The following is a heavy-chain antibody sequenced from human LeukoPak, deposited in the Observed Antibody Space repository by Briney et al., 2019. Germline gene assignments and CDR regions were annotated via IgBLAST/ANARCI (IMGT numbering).Heavy chain of an antibody. CDR1: GFTFSSYG. CDR2: IRYDGSNK. V-gene: IGHV3-30*02. CDR3: ARERGTYYYGSGHAFDI. D-gene: IGHD3-10*01. Sequence: GGSLRLSCAASGFTFSSYGMHWVRQAPGKGLEWVAFIRYDGSNKYYADSVKGRFTISRDNSKNTLYLQMNSLRAEDTAVYYCARERGTYYYGSGHAFDIWGQGTMVTVSS. J-gene: IGHJ3*02.